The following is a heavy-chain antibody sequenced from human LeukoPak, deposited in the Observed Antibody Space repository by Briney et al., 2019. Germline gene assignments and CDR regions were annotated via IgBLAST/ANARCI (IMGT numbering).Heavy chain of an antibody. CDR2: ISNDGSNK. D-gene: IGHD1-26*01. V-gene: IGHV3-30*18. CDR1: GFTFSSYG. J-gene: IGHJ4*02. CDR3: AKETGRWELE. Sequence: GGSLRLSCAASGFTFSSYGIHWVRQAPGKGLEWVAVISNDGSNKYYADSVKGRFTISRDNSKNTLYLQMDSLRAEDTAVYYCAKETGRWELEWGQGTLVTVSS.